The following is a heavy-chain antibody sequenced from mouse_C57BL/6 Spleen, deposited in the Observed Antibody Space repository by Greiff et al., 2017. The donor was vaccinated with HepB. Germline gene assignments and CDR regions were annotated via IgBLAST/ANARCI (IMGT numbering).Heavy chain of an antibody. CDR1: GYTFTSYW. CDR3: TRNPYGNYAYFDY. Sequence: EVQLQQSGTVLARPGASVKMSCKTSGYTFTSYWMHWVKQRPGQGLEWIGAIYPGNSDTSYNQKFKGKAKLTAVTSASTAYMELSSLTNEDSAVYYCTRNPYGNYAYFDYWGQGTTLTVSS. D-gene: IGHD2-1*01. CDR2: IYPGNSDT. J-gene: IGHJ2*01. V-gene: IGHV1-5*01.